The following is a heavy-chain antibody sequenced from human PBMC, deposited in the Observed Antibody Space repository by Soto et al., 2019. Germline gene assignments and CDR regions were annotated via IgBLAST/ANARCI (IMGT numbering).Heavy chain of an antibody. CDR3: ARDRLGATGDY. CDR1: GYTCTSYG. D-gene: IGHD1-26*01. Sequence: ASVKVSCKASGYTCTSYGISGVLQAPGQGLEWMGWISAYNANTNYAQKLQGRVTMTTDTSTSTSYMELRSLRSDDTAVYFCARDRLGATGDYWGQGTLVTVSS. V-gene: IGHV1-18*01. CDR2: ISAYNANT. J-gene: IGHJ4*02.